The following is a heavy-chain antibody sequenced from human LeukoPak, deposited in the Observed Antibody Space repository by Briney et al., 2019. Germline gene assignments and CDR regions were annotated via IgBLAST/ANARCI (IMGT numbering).Heavy chain of an antibody. CDR1: GFTFSSYA. Sequence: PGGSLRLSCVAPGFTFSSYAVSWVRQAPGKGLEWVSAISGSGGSTYYADSVKGRFAISRDNSKKTMYLHMNSLRADDTAVYYCATDYSSGWYYFFNYWGQGTLVTVSS. CDR3: ATDYSSGWYYFFNY. V-gene: IGHV3-23*01. D-gene: IGHD6-19*01. CDR2: ISGSGGST. J-gene: IGHJ4*02.